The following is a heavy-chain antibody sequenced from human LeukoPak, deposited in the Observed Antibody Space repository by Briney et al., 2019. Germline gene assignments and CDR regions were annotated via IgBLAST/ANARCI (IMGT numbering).Heavy chain of an antibody. D-gene: IGHD3-10*01. CDR3: ARAYYYGSGSPPQP. V-gene: IGHV1-18*01. CDR1: GYTFTTYG. CDR2: ISAYNGNT. J-gene: IGHJ5*02. Sequence: ASVKVSCKASGYTFTTYGISWVRQAPGQGLEWMGWISAYNGNTNYAQKLQDRVTMTIDTSTSTAYMELSSLRSEDTAVYYCARAYYYGSGSPPQPWGQGTLVTVSS.